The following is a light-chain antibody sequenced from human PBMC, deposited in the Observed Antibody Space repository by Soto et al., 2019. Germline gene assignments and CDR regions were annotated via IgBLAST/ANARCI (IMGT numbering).Light chain of an antibody. CDR3: QQYSNWPPLT. CDR1: QSVRSN. V-gene: IGKV3-15*01. CDR2: DAS. Sequence: EIVLTQSPATLSVSPGERATLSCRASQSVRSNLAWYQQKPGQAPRLLIFDASTRATNIPARFSGSGSGTEFTLTISSLQSEDFAVYYCQQYSNWPPLTFGGGTMVDIK. J-gene: IGKJ4*01.